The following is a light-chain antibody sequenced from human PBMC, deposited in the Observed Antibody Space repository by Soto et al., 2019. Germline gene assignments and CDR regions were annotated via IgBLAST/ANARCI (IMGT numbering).Light chain of an antibody. CDR1: NSDIGAYNY. J-gene: IGLJ1*01. V-gene: IGLV2-14*01. CDR3: SSYTTAFFYV. CDR2: GVT. Sequence: QSALTQPASVSGSPGQSITISCTGSNSDIGAYNYVSWYQQHPGEAPKLIIHGVTNRPSGISHRFSGSKSDYTASLTISGLQAEDEGDYYCSSYTTAFFYVFGTGTKVTV.